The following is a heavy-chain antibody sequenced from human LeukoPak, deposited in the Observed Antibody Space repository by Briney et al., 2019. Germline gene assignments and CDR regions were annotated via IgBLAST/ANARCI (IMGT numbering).Heavy chain of an antibody. D-gene: IGHD2-15*01. J-gene: IGHJ5*02. CDR3: ARDFVFAAQTGPHNWFDP. CDR1: GGSISSYY. V-gene: IGHV4-4*07. Sequence: SETLSLTCTVSGGSISSYYWSWIRQPAGKGLEWIGRIYTSGSTNYNPSLKSRVTMSVDTSKNQFSLKLSSVTAADTAVYYCARDFVFAAQTGPHNWFDPWGQGTLVTVSS. CDR2: IYTSGST.